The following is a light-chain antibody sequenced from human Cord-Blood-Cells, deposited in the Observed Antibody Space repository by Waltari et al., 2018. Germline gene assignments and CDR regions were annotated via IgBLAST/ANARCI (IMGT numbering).Light chain of an antibody. Sequence: QSALTQPASVSGSPGQSSTIPCTGTSREGGGYNDVSWYQQPPGKAPKLMIYDVSKRPSGVSNRFSGSKSGTTASLTISGLQAEDEADYYCSSYTSSSTYVFGTGTKVTVL. V-gene: IGLV2-14*01. CDR3: SSYTSSSTYV. CDR1: SREGGGYND. J-gene: IGLJ1*01. CDR2: DVS.